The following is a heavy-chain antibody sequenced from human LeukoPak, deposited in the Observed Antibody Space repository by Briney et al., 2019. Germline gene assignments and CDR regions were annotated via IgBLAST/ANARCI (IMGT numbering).Heavy chain of an antibody. D-gene: IGHD3-3*01. CDR1: GFTFSSYG. CDR2: IRYDGSNK. CDR3: AKGAYDFWSGYSDY. J-gene: IGHJ4*02. V-gene: IGHV3-30*02. Sequence: GGSLRLSCAASGFTFSSYGMHWVRQAPGKGLEWVAFIRYDGSNKYYADSVKGRFTISRDNSKNTLYLQMDSLRAEDTAVYYCAKGAYDFWSGYSDYWGQGTLVTVSS.